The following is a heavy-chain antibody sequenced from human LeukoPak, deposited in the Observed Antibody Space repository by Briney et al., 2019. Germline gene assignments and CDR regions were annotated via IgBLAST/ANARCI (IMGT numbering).Heavy chain of an antibody. CDR3: ASTLTGYSSSWYLRNNWFDP. D-gene: IGHD6-13*01. V-gene: IGHV1-8*01. CDR2: MNPNSGNT. J-gene: IGHJ5*02. Sequence: ASVKVSCKTSGYTFTSYDINWVRQATGQGLEWMGWMNPNSGNTGYAQKFQGRVTMTRNTSISTAYMELSSLRSEDTAVYYCASTLTGYSSSWYLRNNWFDPWGQGTLVTVSS. CDR1: GYTFTSYD.